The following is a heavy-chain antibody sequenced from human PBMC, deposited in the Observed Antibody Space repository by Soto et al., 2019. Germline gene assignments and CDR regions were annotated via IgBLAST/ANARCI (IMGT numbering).Heavy chain of an antibody. D-gene: IGHD3-16*01. CDR1: GFTFRDYA. CDR3: AKYTYTSRHSLLGMDV. CDR2: IISKAHAVTP. V-gene: IGHV3-49*03. Sequence: WSLRRSYTTSGFTFRDYAISWFRQAPGKGLEWVGVIISKAHAVTPDYAAPVKGRFAISRDYSKSTAYLQMNSVTTEDPAVNFCAKYTYTSRHSLLGMDVWGHGPTVT. J-gene: IGHJ6*01.